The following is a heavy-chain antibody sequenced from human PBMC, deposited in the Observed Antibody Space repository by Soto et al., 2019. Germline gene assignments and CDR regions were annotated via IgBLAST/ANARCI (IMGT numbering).Heavy chain of an antibody. D-gene: IGHD3-22*01. CDR3: ARASYYYGSSGYSVHWFDP. V-gene: IGHV4-59*01. Sequence: SETLSLTCTASGFSISSYYWHWIRPPPGKGLEWIGYISYSGSTNYNPSLKRRDPTSVDTTKNQLSLKLSSVPAADTDVYYCARASYYYGSSGYSVHWFDPWGQGTLVTVSS. CDR2: ISYSGST. J-gene: IGHJ5*02. CDR1: GFSISSYY.